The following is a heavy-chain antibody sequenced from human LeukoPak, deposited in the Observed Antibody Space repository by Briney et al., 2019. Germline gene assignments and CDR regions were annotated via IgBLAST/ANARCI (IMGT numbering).Heavy chain of an antibody. CDR1: GGSFSGYY. D-gene: IGHD2-2*01. V-gene: IGHV4-34*01. CDR2: INHSGST. CDR3: ARAKRLKCSSTSCYLFDY. J-gene: IGHJ4*02. Sequence: PSETLSLTCAVYGGSFSGYYWSWIRQPPGKGLEWIGEINHSGSTNYSPSLKSRVTISVDTSKNQFSLKLSSVTAADTAVYYCARAKRLKCSSTSCYLFDYWGQGTLVTVSS.